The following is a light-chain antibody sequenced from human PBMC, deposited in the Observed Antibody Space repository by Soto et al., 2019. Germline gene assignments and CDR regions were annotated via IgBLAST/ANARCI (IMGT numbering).Light chain of an antibody. CDR3: AAWDGSRDGVV. J-gene: IGLJ2*01. CDR1: GSNIGSQS. Sequence: QPVLTQPPSASGTPGQRVTISCSGSGSNIGSQSVNWYQQLPGTAPKLLIHTNNQRPSGVPDRFSGSKSGTSASLAISGLQSEDEADYYCAAWDGSRDGVVFGGGTKRTVL. V-gene: IGLV1-44*01. CDR2: TNN.